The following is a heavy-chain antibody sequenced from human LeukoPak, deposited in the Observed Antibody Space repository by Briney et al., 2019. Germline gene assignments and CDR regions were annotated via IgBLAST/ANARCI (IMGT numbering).Heavy chain of an antibody. CDR3: TRGAGWLIDY. V-gene: IGHV4-59*01. CDR2: ISNSGNT. Sequence: SETLSLTCSVSGDSISSYYWSWIRQPPGKGLKWIGYISNSGNTDYNPSLKSRVTISADTSKNQFSLKLNSLTTADTAVYYCTRGAGWLIDYWGQGILVTVSS. D-gene: IGHD3-16*01. CDR1: GDSISSYY. J-gene: IGHJ4*02.